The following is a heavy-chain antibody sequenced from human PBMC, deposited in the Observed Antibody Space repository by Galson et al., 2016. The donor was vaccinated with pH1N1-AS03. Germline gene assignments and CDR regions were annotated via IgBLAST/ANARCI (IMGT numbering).Heavy chain of an antibody. V-gene: IGHV1-69*13. D-gene: IGHD5-18*01. Sequence: SVKVSCKASGDIFRSFGISWVRQAPGQGLEWMGRVIGVFGTSKHAQKFQGRVTITADESTSTAYMELTSLRSDDTAVYYCARESGYNEGYLDYWGQGTMGTVSS. J-gene: IGHJ4*02. CDR3: ARESGYNEGYLDY. CDR2: VIGVFGTS. CDR1: GDIFRSFG.